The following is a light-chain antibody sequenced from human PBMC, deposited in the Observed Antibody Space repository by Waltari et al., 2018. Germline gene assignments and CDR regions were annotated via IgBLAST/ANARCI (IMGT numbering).Light chain of an antibody. CDR1: SSDVGNYNL. CDR2: EVT. CDR3: CSYVGLGIYV. V-gene: IGLV2-23*02. Sequence: QSGLTQPASVSGSPGQSITISCTGTSSDVGNYNLVSWYQQYPGKAPQLMVYEVTKRASGVSDRCSGSKSGNTASLTIHGLQSEDEADYYCCSYVGLGIYVFGSGTKVTVL. J-gene: IGLJ1*01.